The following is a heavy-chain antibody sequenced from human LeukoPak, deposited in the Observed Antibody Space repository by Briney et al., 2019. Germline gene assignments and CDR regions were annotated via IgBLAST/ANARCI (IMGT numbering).Heavy chain of an antibody. D-gene: IGHD4-23*01. Sequence: GGSLRLSCAASGFTVSSNYMSWVRQAPGKGLEWVSVIYSGGSTYYADSVKGRFTISRDNSKNTLYLQMNSLRAEDTAVYYCARDLSVVDYGMDVWGQGTTVTVSS. CDR1: GFTVSSNY. J-gene: IGHJ6*02. V-gene: IGHV3-66*02. CDR2: IYSGGST. CDR3: ARDLSVVDYGMDV.